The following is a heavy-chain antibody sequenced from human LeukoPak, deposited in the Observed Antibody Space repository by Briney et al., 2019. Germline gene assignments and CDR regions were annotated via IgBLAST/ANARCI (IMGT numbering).Heavy chain of an antibody. D-gene: IGHD5-24*01. V-gene: IGHV1-69*01. Sequence: ASVTVSCKASGGTFINYAISWVRQAPGQGLKWMGGIIPIFGTANYAQKFQGRVTITADESTSTAYMELSSLRPGNPPVYYCARDWEMATIGSRFDPWGQGTLVTVSS. CDR3: ARDWEMATIGSRFDP. CDR2: IIPIFGTA. CDR1: GGTFINYA. J-gene: IGHJ5*02.